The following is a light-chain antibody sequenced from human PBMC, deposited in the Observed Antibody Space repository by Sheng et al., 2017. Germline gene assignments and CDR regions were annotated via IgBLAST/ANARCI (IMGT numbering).Light chain of an antibody. CDR3: QQYNNWPPYS. Sequence: EIVMTQSPATLSVSPGERATLSCRASQSVNSNLAWYQQKPGQIPRLLIYGASTRVTGIPARFSGSGSGTDFTLTITSLQSEDFAVYYCQQYNNWPPYSFGQGTKLEI. V-gene: IGKV3-15*01. CDR1: QSVNSN. J-gene: IGKJ2*03. CDR2: GAS.